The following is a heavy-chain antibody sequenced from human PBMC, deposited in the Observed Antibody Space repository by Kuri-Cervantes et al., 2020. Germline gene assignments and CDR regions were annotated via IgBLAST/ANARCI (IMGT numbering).Heavy chain of an antibody. CDR3: AKEVATIFGSFDY. Sequence: GGSLRLSCAASGFTVSSNYMSWVRQAPGKGLEWVSSISSSSSYIYYADSVKGRFTISRDNAKNSLYLQMNSLRAEDTAVYYCAKEVATIFGSFDYWGQGTPVTVSS. J-gene: IGHJ4*02. V-gene: IGHV3-21*04. CDR2: ISSSSSYI. D-gene: IGHD5-12*01. CDR1: GFTVSSNY.